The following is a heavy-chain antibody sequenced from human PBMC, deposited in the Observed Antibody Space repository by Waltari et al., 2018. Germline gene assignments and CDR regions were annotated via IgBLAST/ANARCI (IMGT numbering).Heavy chain of an antibody. CDR2: MNPNSGNT. D-gene: IGHD1-26*01. Sequence: QVQLVQSGAEVKKPGASVKVSCKASGYTFTSYDINWVRQATGQGLEWMGWMNPNSGNTGYAQKFQGRVTMTRNTSISTAYMELSSLRYEDTAVYYCARGVRWELRSYWYFDLWGRGTLVTVSS. J-gene: IGHJ2*01. CDR1: GYTFTSYD. V-gene: IGHV1-8*01. CDR3: ARGVRWELRSYWYFDL.